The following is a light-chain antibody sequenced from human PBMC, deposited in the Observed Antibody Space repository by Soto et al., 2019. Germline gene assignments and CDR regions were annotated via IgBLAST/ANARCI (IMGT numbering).Light chain of an antibody. CDR1: QSVSNSY. J-gene: IGKJ4*01. CDR2: DAS. CDR3: QQYGSSPLT. Sequence: EMVLTQSPATLSLSPGERATLSCGASQSVSNSYLAWYQQKPGLAPRLLIYDASSRATGIPDRFSGSASGTDFTLTISRLEPEDFAVYYCQQYGSSPLTFGGGTKVDIK. V-gene: IGKV3D-20*01.